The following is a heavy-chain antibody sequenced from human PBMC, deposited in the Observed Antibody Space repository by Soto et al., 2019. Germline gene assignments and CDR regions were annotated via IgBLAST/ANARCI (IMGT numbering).Heavy chain of an antibody. CDR3: ARHPYCGGDCYSWSVYFDY. Sequence: SETLSLTCTVSGGSISSYYWSWIRQPPGKGLEWIGYIYYSGSTNYNPSLKSRVTISVDTSKNQFSLKLSSVTAADTAVYYCARHPYCGGDCYSWSVYFDYWGQGTLVTVSS. CDR1: GGSISSYY. V-gene: IGHV4-59*08. D-gene: IGHD2-21*01. CDR2: IYYSGST. J-gene: IGHJ4*02.